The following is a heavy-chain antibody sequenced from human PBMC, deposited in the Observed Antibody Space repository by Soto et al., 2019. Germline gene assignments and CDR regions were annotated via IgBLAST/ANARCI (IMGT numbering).Heavy chain of an antibody. V-gene: IGHV3-30-3*01. J-gene: IGHJ4*02. CDR2: ISYDGSNK. CDR1: GFTFSSYA. Sequence: QVQLVESGGGVVQPGRSLRLSCAASGFTFSSYAMHWVRQAPGKGLEWVAVISYDGSNKYYADSVKGRFTISRDNAKNTLYLQMNSLRAEETAVYYCARDPTYSSGWYSFDYWGQGTLVTVSS. D-gene: IGHD6-19*01. CDR3: ARDPTYSSGWYSFDY.